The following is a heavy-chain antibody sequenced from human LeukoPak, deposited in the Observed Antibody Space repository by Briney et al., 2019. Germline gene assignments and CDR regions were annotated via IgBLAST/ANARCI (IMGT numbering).Heavy chain of an antibody. CDR2: ISDSGGST. CDR3: AKSLLYGANYLFDY. CDR1: GFTFSNYA. V-gene: IGHV3-23*01. D-gene: IGHD4/OR15-4a*01. Sequence: PGGSLRLSCAASGFTFSNYAMSWVRQAPGKGLEWVSAISDSGGSTYYADSVKGRFTISRDNSKNTLYLQMNSLRAEDTAIYYCAKSLLYGANYLFDYWGKGTLVTVSS. J-gene: IGHJ4*02.